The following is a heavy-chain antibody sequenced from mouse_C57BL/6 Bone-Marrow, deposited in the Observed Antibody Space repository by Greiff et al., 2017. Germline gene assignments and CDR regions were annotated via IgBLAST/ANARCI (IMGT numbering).Heavy chain of an antibody. Sequence: VQLKESGGGLVQPGGSMKLSCVASGFTFSNYWMNWVRQSPEKGLEWVAQIRLKSDNYATHYAESVKGRFTISRDDSKSSVYLQMNNLRAEDTGIYYCTDYYGSSWYFDVWGTGTTVTVSS. CDR2: IRLKSDNYAT. CDR1: GFTFSNYW. D-gene: IGHD1-1*01. J-gene: IGHJ1*03. CDR3: TDYYGSSWYFDV. V-gene: IGHV6-3*01.